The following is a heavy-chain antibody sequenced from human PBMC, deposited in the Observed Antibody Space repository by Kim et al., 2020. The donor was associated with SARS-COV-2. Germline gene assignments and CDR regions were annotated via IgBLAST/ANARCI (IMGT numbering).Heavy chain of an antibody. CDR3: ARESTSSSWGDWFDS. D-gene: IGHD6-6*01. J-gene: IGHJ5*01. CDR2: VTGGSSNT. CDR1: GFTFSSYP. Sequence: GGSLRLSCAASGFTFSSYPLSWVRQAPGKGLEWLSSVTGGSSNTYYADSVKGRLTDSRDNSKDTLYLQLSSLRADDTATYYCARESTSSSWGDWFDSWGQGTLVTVSS. V-gene: IGHV3-23*01.